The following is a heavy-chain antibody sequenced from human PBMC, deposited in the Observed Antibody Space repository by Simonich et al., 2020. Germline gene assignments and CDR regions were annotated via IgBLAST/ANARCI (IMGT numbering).Heavy chain of an antibody. J-gene: IGHJ6*03. CDR2: INPNSGGT. CDR1: GYTFTGYY. Sequence: QVQLVQSGAEVKKPGASVKVSCKASGYTFTGYYMHWVRQAPGQGLEGVGWINPNSGGTNMAQKFQGRVTMTRDTSISTSYMELSRLRSDDTAVYYCARGALTGDYYYMDVWGKGTTVTVSS. CDR3: ARGALTGDYYYMDV. D-gene: IGHD7-27*01. V-gene: IGHV1-2*02.